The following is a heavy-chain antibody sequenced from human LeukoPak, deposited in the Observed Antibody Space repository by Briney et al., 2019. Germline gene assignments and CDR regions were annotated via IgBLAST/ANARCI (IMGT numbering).Heavy chain of an antibody. D-gene: IGHD4-17*01. Sequence: SETLSLTCGVSSGSLSGYPWGWIRQPPGKGLEWVGEISHSGITNYNASLKSRVTISLKKSESQFSLTLSSVTAADTAVYYCTRQSGTVTPIDYWSQGTLVTVSS. CDR1: SGSLSGYP. CDR2: ISHSGIT. CDR3: TRQSGTVTPIDY. J-gene: IGHJ4*02. V-gene: IGHV4-34*01.